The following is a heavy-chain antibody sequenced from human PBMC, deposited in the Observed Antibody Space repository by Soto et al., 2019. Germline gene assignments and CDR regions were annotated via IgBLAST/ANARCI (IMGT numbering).Heavy chain of an antibody. J-gene: IGHJ4*02. CDR3: ARGITQGYDY. V-gene: IGHV1-8*02. CDR2: MSPSSGNT. D-gene: IGHD1-20*01. Sequence: QVQLVQSGAEVETPGASVKVSCQASGYKFNTYDINWVRQATGQGLEWMGWMSPSSGNTGYAQKFQGRVTMTRDTSVSTAYMELNSLTSDDTAVYYCARGITQGYDYWGQGTPVTVSS. CDR1: GYKFNTYD.